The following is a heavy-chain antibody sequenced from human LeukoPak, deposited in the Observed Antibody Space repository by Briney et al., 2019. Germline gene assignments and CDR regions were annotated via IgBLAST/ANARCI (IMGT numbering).Heavy chain of an antibody. CDR2: IYYSGST. CDR1: GGSISSSSYY. D-gene: IGHD6-13*01. Sequence: PSETLSLTCTVSGGSISSSSYYWGWIRQPPGKGLEWIGSIYYSGSTYYNPSLKSRVTISVDTSKNQFSLKLSSVTAADTAVYYCARHSGSSWSPYYYYMDVWGKGTTVTVSS. V-gene: IGHV4-39*01. J-gene: IGHJ6*03. CDR3: ARHSGSSWSPYYYYMDV.